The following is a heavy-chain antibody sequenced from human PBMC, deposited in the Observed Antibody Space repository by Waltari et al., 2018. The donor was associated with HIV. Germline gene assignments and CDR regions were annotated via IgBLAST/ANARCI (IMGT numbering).Heavy chain of an antibody. CDR1: GGSISSSSYY. Sequence: QLQLQESGPGLVKPSETLSLTCTVSGGSISSSSYYWGWIRQPPGKGLEWIGHIYYSGSTYDSPSLKSRVTMSVDTSKNQFSLKLSSVTAADTAVYYCARLEIDNSGYYYDDHWGQGTLVTVSS. D-gene: IGHD3-22*01. CDR3: ARLEIDNSGYYYDDH. V-gene: IGHV4-39*01. J-gene: IGHJ4*02. CDR2: IYYSGST.